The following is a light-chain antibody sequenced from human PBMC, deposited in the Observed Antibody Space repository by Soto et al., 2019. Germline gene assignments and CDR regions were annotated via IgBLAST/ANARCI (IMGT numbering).Light chain of an antibody. CDR2: GAS. J-gene: IGKJ1*01. V-gene: IGKV3-20*01. Sequence: EIVLTQSPGTLSLSPGERATLSCRASQSVSSSYLAWYQQKPGQAPRLLIYGASSRATGIPDRFSGSGSGTDVTLTISRLEPEDFAVYYCQQYGSSPVTFGPGTKVEIK. CDR1: QSVSSSY. CDR3: QQYGSSPVT.